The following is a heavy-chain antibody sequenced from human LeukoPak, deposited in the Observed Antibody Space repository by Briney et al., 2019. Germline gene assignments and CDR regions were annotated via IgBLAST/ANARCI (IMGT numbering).Heavy chain of an antibody. Sequence: GGSLRLSCAASGFSFSSFSMNWVRQAPGKGLEWVSYISGGSSFTYYVDSVKGRFTISRDNAKNSLYLQMNSLRAEDTAVYYCAEGHYMDVWGKGTTVTVSS. CDR1: GFSFSSFS. CDR2: ISGGSSFT. V-gene: IGHV3-21*01. CDR3: AEGHYMDV. J-gene: IGHJ6*03.